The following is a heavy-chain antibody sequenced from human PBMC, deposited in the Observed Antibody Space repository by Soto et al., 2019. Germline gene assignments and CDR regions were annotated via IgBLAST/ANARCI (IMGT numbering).Heavy chain of an antibody. CDR2: IYHSGST. D-gene: IGHD4-17*01. J-gene: IGHJ4*02. CDR3: AIRTTVTSRLGY. Sequence: QVQQQESGPGLVKPSGTLSLTCAVSGGSISSSNWWSWVRPPPGKGLEWLGGIYHSGSTNYNPSRKSRVTISVDKSKTQFALKLSFVTAADTAVYYCAIRTTVTSRLGYWGQGTLVTVSS. V-gene: IGHV4-4*02. CDR1: GGSISSSNW.